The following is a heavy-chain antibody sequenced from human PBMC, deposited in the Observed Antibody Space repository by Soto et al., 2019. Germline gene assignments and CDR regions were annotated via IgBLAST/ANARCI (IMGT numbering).Heavy chain of an antibody. CDR1: GLTFRASW. CDR2: INPDGSNT. CDR3: ATDWDYKADF. V-gene: IGHV3-74*01. J-gene: IGHJ4*02. Sequence: EVQLVESGGGLVQPGGSLRLSCAVSGLTFRASWMHWVRQRPGEGLVWVSHINPDGSNTKYADSVKGRFTISRDNAKNTVHLQMSSLRAEDTAVYYCATDWDYKADFWGQGTLVTVSS. D-gene: IGHD4-4*01.